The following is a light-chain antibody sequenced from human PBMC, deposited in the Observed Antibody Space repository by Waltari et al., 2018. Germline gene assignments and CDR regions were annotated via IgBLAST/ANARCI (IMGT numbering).Light chain of an antibody. CDR1: SRDVGGFTY. V-gene: IGLV2-14*01. Sequence: QSAMTQSASVSVSLGQSITLACPGTSRDVGGFTYVPCYQQHPGKAPKVMIYDVSKRPSGVSNRFSGSKSGNTASLTISGLQAEDEAYYYCSSYTSSSTWVFGGVTKLTVL. J-gene: IGLJ3*02. CDR3: SSYTSSSTWV. CDR2: DVS.